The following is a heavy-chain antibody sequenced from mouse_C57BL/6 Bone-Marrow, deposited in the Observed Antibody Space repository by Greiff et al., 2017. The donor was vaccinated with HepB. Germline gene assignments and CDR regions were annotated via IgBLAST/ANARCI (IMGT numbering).Heavy chain of an antibody. D-gene: IGHD4-1*01. CDR1: GFTFSDYG. Sequence: EVHLVESGGGLVKPGGSLKLSCAASGFTFSDYGMHWVRQAPEKGLEWVAYISSGSSTIYYADTVKGRFTISRDNAKNTLFLQMTSLRSEDTAMYYCASNWEGYAMDYWGQGTSGTVSS. CDR2: ISSGSSTI. V-gene: IGHV5-17*01. CDR3: ASNWEGYAMDY. J-gene: IGHJ4*01.